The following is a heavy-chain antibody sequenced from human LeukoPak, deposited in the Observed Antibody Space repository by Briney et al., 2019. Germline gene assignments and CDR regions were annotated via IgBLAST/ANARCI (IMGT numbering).Heavy chain of an antibody. CDR1: GYTFTGYY. V-gene: IGHV1-2*02. CDR3: ARANWGSFRWFDP. D-gene: IGHD7-27*01. CDR2: INPNSGGT. Sequence: ASVKVSCKASGYTFTGYYTHWVRQAPGQGLEWMGWINPNSGGTNYAQKYQGRVTMTKDTSTSTVYMDLSSLRSEDTAVYYCARANWGSFRWFDPWGQGTLVTVSP. J-gene: IGHJ5*02.